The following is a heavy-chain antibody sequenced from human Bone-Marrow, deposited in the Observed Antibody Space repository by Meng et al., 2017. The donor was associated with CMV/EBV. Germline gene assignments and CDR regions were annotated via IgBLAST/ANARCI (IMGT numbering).Heavy chain of an antibody. J-gene: IGHJ4*02. CDR2: INPNSGGT. CDR3: ARVSARDYDFWSGYFDY. Sequence: ASVKVSCKASGYTFTGYYMHWVRQAPGQGLEWMGWINPNSGGTNYAQKFQGRVTMTRDTSISTAYMELNRLRSDDTAVYYCARVSARDYDFWSGYFDYWGQGTLVTVSS. V-gene: IGHV1-2*02. D-gene: IGHD3-3*01. CDR1: GYTFTGYY.